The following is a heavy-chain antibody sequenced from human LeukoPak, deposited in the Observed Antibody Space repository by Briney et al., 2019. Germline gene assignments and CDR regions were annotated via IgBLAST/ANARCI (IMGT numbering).Heavy chain of an antibody. V-gene: IGHV4-38-2*02. CDR3: ARVAYDFWSGDMYNWFDP. CDR2: IYHSGST. Sequence: SETLSLTCTVSGYSISSGYYWVWIRQPPGKGLEWIGSIYHSGSTYYNPSLKSRVTISVDTSKNQFSLKLSSVTAADTAVYYCARVAYDFWSGDMYNWFDPWGQGTLVTVSS. J-gene: IGHJ5*02. D-gene: IGHD3-3*01. CDR1: GYSISSGYY.